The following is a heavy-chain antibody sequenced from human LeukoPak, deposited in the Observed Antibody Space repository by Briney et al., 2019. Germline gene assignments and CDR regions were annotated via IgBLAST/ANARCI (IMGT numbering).Heavy chain of an antibody. Sequence: ASVKVSCKASGYTFTGYYMHWVRQAPGHGLEWMGWINPNSGGTNYAQKFQGRVTMTRDMSTSTVYMELSSLRSEDTAVYYCARAEDYYDSSGYYLDYWGQGTLVTVSS. CDR1: GYTFTGYY. J-gene: IGHJ4*02. CDR3: ARAEDYYDSSGYYLDY. V-gene: IGHV1-2*02. D-gene: IGHD3-22*01. CDR2: INPNSGGT.